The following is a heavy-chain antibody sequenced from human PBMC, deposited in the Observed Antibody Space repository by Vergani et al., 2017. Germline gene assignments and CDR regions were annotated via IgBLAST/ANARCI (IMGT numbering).Heavy chain of an antibody. V-gene: IGHV4-59*01. J-gene: IGHJ3*02. CDR1: GGSISSYY. CDR2: IYYSGST. Sequence: QVQLQESGPGLVKPSETLSLTCTVSGGSISSYYWSWIRQPPGKGLEWIGYIYYSGSTNYNPSLKIRVTISVDTSKNQFSLKLSSVTAADTAVYYCARMRVADSDAFDIWGQGTMVTVSS. CDR3: ARMRVADSDAFDI.